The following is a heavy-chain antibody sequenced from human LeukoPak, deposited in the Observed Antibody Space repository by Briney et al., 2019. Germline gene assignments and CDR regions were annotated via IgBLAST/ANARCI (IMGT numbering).Heavy chain of an antibody. Sequence: ASVKVSCKASGYTFTGYYMHWVRQAPGQGLDWMGRINPNSGGTNYAQKFQGRVTMTRDTSISTAYMELSRLRSDDTAVYYGARDGGMVRGSHGPWGQGTLVTVSS. CDR1: GYTFTGYY. D-gene: IGHD3-10*01. CDR2: INPNSGGT. J-gene: IGHJ5*02. CDR3: ARDGGMVRGSHGP. V-gene: IGHV1-2*06.